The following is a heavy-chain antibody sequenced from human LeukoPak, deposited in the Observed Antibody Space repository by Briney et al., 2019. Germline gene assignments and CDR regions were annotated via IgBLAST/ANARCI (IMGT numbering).Heavy chain of an antibody. D-gene: IGHD3-3*01. CDR2: IYHSGST. CDR1: GGSISSGGYY. CDR3: ARGNTIFGVVYLPL. Sequence: PSQTLSLTCTVSGGSISSGGYYWSWIRQPPGKGLEWIGYIYHSGSTYYNPSLKSRVTISVDRSKNQFSLKLSSVTAADTAVYYCARGNTIFGVVYLPLWGQGTLVTVSS. V-gene: IGHV4-30-2*01. J-gene: IGHJ4*02.